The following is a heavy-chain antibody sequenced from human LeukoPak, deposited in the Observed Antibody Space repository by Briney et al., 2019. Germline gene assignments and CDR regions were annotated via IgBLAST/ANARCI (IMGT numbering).Heavy chain of an antibody. Sequence: SETLSLTCTVPGGSISSSSYYWGWIRQPPGKGLEWIGSIYYSGSTYYNPSLKSRVTISVDTSKNQFSLKLSSVTAADTAVYYCARDSSGYSYGNLDYWGQGTLVTVSS. CDR2: IYYSGST. V-gene: IGHV4-39*07. D-gene: IGHD5-18*01. CDR3: ARDSSGYSYGNLDY. CDR1: GGSISSSSYY. J-gene: IGHJ4*02.